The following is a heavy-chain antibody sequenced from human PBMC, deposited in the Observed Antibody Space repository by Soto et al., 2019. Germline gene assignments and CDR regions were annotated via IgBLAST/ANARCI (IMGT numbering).Heavy chain of an antibody. Sequence: QVQLQESGPGLVKPSETLSLTCTVSGGSITDSYWSWIRQPPGKGLEWIGPIYYGGSTSYNPYHTTRFTRSVDSSKTRLSLNLPAVTAADTAVYYCAREARRWGSTSRYMDVWGKGTTVTVSS. CDR2: IYYGGST. V-gene: IGHV4-59*01. CDR1: GGSITDSY. J-gene: IGHJ6*03. CDR3: AREARRWGSTSRYMDV. D-gene: IGHD7-27*01.